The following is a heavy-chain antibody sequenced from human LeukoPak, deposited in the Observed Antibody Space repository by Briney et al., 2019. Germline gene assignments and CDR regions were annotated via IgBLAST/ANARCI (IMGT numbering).Heavy chain of an antibody. CDR1: GYTFTGYY. J-gene: IGHJ6*03. CDR3: ARDMTEHYYYYMDV. V-gene: IGHV1-18*04. D-gene: IGHD2-21*02. Sequence: ASVKVSCKASGYTFTGYYVHWVRQAPGQGLEWMGWISAYNGNTNYAQKLQGRVTMTTDTSTSTAYMELRSLRSDDTAVYYCARDMTEHYYYYMDVWGKGTTVTVSS. CDR2: ISAYNGNT.